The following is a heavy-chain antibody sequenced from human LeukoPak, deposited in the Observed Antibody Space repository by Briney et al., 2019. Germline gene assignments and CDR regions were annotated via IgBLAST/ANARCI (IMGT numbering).Heavy chain of an antibody. J-gene: IGHJ4*02. CDR2: MIPILGIA. CDR1: GGTFSSYA. V-gene: IGHV1-69*04. CDR3: ARGEADGGSYFDLDY. D-gene: IGHD2-15*01. Sequence: ASVKVSCKASGGTFSSYAISWVRQAPGQGLEWMGRMIPILGIANYAQKFQGRVTITADKSTSTAYMELSSLRSEDTAVYYCARGEADGGSYFDLDYWGQGTLVTVSS.